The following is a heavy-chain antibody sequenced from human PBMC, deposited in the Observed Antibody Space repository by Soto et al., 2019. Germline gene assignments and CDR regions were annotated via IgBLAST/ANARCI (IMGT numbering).Heavy chain of an antibody. V-gene: IGHV3-23*01. Sequence: PGGCLRLSCSASAINFRSYAMSWVRQAPGKGLEWVSAVGGSGSDTYYAEYVKGRFTISRDDSKNTLDLHMSSLRVEDTAIYYCAKRQSFDFWSGYVPFFDYWGQGTPVTVSS. CDR2: VGGSGSDT. CDR3: AKRQSFDFWSGYVPFFDY. J-gene: IGHJ4*02. CDR1: AINFRSYA. D-gene: IGHD3-3*01.